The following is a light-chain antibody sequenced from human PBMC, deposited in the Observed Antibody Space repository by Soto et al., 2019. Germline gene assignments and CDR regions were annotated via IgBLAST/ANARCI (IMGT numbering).Light chain of an antibody. Sequence: QSVLTQPPSASGSPGQSVTISCTGTSSDVGGYNYVSWYQQHPGKAPKLMIYDVSKRPSGVPDRFSGSKSGNTASLTVSGLQAEDEADYYCSSYAGSTLYVFGTGTKVTVL. V-gene: IGLV2-8*01. CDR1: SSDVGGYNY. J-gene: IGLJ1*01. CDR3: SSYAGSTLYV. CDR2: DVS.